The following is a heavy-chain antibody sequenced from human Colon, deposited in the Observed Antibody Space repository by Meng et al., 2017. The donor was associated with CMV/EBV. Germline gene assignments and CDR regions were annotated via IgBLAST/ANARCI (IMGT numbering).Heavy chain of an antibody. D-gene: IGHD3-22*01. J-gene: IGHJ4*02. CDR2: INPPNGDT. Sequence: QVQLGHAGAEVKKPGASVKPSCKASGYTFTANFMHWVRQAPGQGLEWMGWINPPNGDTKYAQKFEGRVTITRDTSISTVYMELNSLTSDDTAVYYCAKRVQPDSGYSNWGQGTLVTVSS. CDR1: GYTFTANF. V-gene: IGHV1-2*02. CDR3: AKRVQPDSGYSN.